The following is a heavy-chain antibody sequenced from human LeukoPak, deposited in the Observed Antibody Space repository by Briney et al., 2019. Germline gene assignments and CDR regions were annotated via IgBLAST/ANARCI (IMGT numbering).Heavy chain of an antibody. CDR2: INHSGST. J-gene: IGHJ4*02. CDR3: AGVGVAGTGY. V-gene: IGHV4-34*01. Sequence: SETLSLTCAVYGGSFSGYYWSWIRQPPGKGLEWIGEINHSGSTNYNPSLKSRVTISVDTSKNQFSLKLSSVTAADPAGYYCAGVGVAGTGYWGQGTLVTVSS. D-gene: IGHD6-19*01. CDR1: GGSFSGYY.